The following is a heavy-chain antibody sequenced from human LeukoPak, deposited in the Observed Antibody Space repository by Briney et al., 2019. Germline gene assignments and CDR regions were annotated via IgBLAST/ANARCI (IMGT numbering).Heavy chain of an antibody. Sequence: SETLSLTCTVSGYSVSSGYYWGWIRQPPGKGLEWIGSIYHNGSTYYNPSLKSRVTISVDTSKNQFSLKLSSVTAADTAVYYCARDRVGAYYDFWSGYYNNWFDPWGQGTLVTVSS. J-gene: IGHJ5*02. CDR1: GYSVSSGYY. CDR3: ARDRVGAYYDFWSGYYNNWFDP. CDR2: IYHNGST. V-gene: IGHV4-38-2*02. D-gene: IGHD3-3*01.